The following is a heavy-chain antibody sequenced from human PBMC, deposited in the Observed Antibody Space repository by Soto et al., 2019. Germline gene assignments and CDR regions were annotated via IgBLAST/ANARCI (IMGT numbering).Heavy chain of an antibody. CDR2: IKSKTDGGTT. V-gene: IGHV3-15*07. D-gene: IGHD4-17*01. CDR1: GFTFSNAW. J-gene: IGHJ6*02. Sequence: GGSLRLSCAASGFTFSNAWMNWVRQAPGKGLEWVGRIKSKTDGGTTDYAAPVKGRFTISRDDSKNTPYLQMNSLKTEDTAVYYCTPYGDYPGGYYGMDVWGQGTTVTVSS. CDR3: TPYGDYPGGYYGMDV.